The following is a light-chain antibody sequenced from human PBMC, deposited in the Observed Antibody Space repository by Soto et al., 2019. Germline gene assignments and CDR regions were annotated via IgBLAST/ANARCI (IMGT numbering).Light chain of an antibody. CDR3: LQTYSTPPT. V-gene: IGKV1-39*01. Sequence: DIQMTQSPSSLSASVGDKVTVTCRASRSISRYLVWYQQKPGKVPKLLMHAASTLQSGVPSRFSGSGSGTVFTRTISNLQPEDFATYYWLQTYSTPPTFGQGTKLEIK. J-gene: IGKJ2*01. CDR2: AAS. CDR1: RSISRY.